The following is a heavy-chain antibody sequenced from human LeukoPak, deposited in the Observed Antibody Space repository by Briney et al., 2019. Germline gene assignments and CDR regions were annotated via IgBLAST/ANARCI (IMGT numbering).Heavy chain of an antibody. Sequence: SVKVSCKASGDTFSSYAISWVRQAPGQGLEWMGRIIPMLGTLNYAQKFQGRVTITADESTSTAYMELSSLRSEDTAVYCCARDRRDGYNSGSYYYGMDVWGQGTTLTVSS. J-gene: IGHJ6*02. CDR2: IIPMLGTL. CDR1: GDTFSSYA. CDR3: ARDRRDGYNSGSYYYGMDV. D-gene: IGHD5-24*01. V-gene: IGHV1-69*11.